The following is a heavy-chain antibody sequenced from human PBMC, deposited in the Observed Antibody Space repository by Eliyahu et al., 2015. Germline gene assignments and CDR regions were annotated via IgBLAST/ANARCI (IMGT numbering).Heavy chain of an antibody. CDR2: ISYDGSNK. CDR3: AKDRGKRITMVQGAGYYYGMDV. V-gene: IGHV3-30*18. J-gene: IGHJ6*02. Sequence: GKGXEWVAVISYDGSNKYYADXVKGRFTISRDNSKNTLYLQMNSLRAEDTAVYYCAKDRGKRITMVQGAGYYYGMDVWGQGTTVTVSS. D-gene: IGHD3-10*01.